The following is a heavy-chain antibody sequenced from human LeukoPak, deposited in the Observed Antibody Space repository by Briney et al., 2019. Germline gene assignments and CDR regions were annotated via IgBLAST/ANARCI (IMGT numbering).Heavy chain of an antibody. CDR3: ARSGGGSFTWVDY. V-gene: IGHV3-48*03. Sequence: GGSLRLSCAASGFTFSSYEMNWVRQAPGKGLEWVSYISSSGSTIYYANSVKGRFTISRDNAKNSLYLQMNSLRAEDTAVYYCARSGGGSFTWVDYWGQGTLVTVSS. J-gene: IGHJ4*02. CDR2: ISSSGSTI. CDR1: GFTFSSYE. D-gene: IGHD1-26*01.